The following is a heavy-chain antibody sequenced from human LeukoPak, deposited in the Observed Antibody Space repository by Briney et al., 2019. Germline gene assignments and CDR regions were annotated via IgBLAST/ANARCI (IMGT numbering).Heavy chain of an antibody. Sequence: ASVKVSCKASGYTFTGHYMHWVRQAPGQGLEWMGWINPNSGGTNYAQKFQGRVTMTRDTSISTAYMELSRLRSDDTAVYYCARVYSRVGATALHYWGQGTLVTASS. CDR3: ARVYSRVGATALHY. CDR2: INPNSGGT. D-gene: IGHD1-26*01. J-gene: IGHJ4*02. CDR1: GYTFTGHY. V-gene: IGHV1-2*02.